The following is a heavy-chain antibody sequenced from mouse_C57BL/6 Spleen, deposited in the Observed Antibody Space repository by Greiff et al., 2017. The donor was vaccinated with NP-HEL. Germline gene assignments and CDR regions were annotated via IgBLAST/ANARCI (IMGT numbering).Heavy chain of an antibody. Sequence: QVQLQQSGAELMKPGASVKLSCKATGYTFTGYWIEWVKQRPGHGLEWIGEILPGSGSTNYNEKFKGKATFTADTYSNTAYMQLSSLTTEDSAIYYCGRDYYGSSGGYFDYWGQGTTLTVSS. CDR2: ILPGSGST. CDR1: GYTFTGYW. V-gene: IGHV1-9*01. D-gene: IGHD1-1*01. CDR3: GRDYYGSSGGYFDY. J-gene: IGHJ2*01.